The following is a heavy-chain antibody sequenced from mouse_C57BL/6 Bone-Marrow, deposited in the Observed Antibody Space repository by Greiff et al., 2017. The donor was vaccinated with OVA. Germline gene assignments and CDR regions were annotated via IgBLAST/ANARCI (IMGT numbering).Heavy chain of an antibody. CDR3: ARRGVYYGNYRYDMDY. J-gene: IGHJ4*01. D-gene: IGHD2-1*01. CDR1: GYTFTSYG. Sequence: QVQLQQSGAELARPGASVTLSCKASGYTFTSYGISWVKQRTGQGLEWIGEIYPRSGNTYYNEKFKGKATLTADKSSSTAYMELRSLTSEDSAVYFCARRGVYYGNYRYDMDYWGQGTSVTVSS. CDR2: IYPRSGNT. V-gene: IGHV1-81*01.